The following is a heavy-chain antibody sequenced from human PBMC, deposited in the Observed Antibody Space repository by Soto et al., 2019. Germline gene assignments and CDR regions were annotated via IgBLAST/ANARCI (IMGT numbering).Heavy chain of an antibody. V-gene: IGHV3-30*18. CDR1: GFTFNKCA. CDR3: AKGRDASPYEVMDV. CDR2: ISYDGSNK. J-gene: IGHJ6*02. Sequence: QVQLVESGGGVVQPGRSLRLSCPASGFTFNKCAMHWVRQAPGKGLEWVAVISYDGSNKYYGNSVKGRFTISRDNSNNTLYLQMNSLRSEDTAVYYCAKGRDASPYEVMDVWGQGTTVTVSS. D-gene: IGHD2-2*01.